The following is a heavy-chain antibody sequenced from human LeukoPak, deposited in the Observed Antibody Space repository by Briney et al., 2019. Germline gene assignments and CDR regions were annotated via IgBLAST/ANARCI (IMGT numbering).Heavy chain of an antibody. D-gene: IGHD3-10*01. J-gene: IGHJ4*02. CDR2: IYYSGST. V-gene: IGHV4-39*07. CDR1: GGSISSSSYY. Sequence: SETLSLTCTVSGGSISSSSYYWGWIRQPPGKGLEWTGSIYYSGSTYYNPSLKSRVTISVDTSKNQFSLKLSSVTAADTAVYYCARAPRGVTPDFDYWGQGTLVTVSS. CDR3: ARAPRGVTPDFDY.